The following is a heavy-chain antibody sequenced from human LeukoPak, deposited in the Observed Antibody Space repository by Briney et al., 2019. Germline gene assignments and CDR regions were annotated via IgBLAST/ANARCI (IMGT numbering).Heavy chain of an antibody. J-gene: IGHJ4*02. Sequence: TGGSLRPSCAASGLTFNKYYMSWVRQAPGKGLEWVADIKQDGSEKYSVDSVKGRFTISRDNPKNSLYLQMNSLRADDTAVYYCVREGGEYLSGPFDYWGQGTLVTVSS. CDR1: GLTFNKYY. D-gene: IGHD1-26*01. CDR2: IKQDGSEK. V-gene: IGHV3-7*01. CDR3: VREGGEYLSGPFDY.